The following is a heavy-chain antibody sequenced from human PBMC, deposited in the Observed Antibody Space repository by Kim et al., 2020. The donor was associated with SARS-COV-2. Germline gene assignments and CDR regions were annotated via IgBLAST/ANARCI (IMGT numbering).Heavy chain of an antibody. J-gene: IGHJ5*02. D-gene: IGHD6-6*01. CDR3: ARRGGGSSSESWFDP. V-gene: IGHV4-39*01. CDR2: IYYSGST. CDR1: GGSISSSSYY. Sequence: SETLSLTCTVSGGSISSSSYYWGWIRQPPGKGLEWIGSIYYSGSTYYNPSLKSRVTISVDTSKNQFSLKLSSVTAADTAVYYCARRGGGSSSESWFDPWGQGTLVTVSS.